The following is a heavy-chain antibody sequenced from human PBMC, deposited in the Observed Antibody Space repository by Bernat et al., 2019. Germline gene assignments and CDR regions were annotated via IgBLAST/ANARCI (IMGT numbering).Heavy chain of an antibody. Sequence: EVQLVESGGGLVQPGGSLRLSCAASGFTVSSNYMSWVRQAPGKGLEWVSVIYSGGSTYYADSVEGRFTISRDNSKNTMYLKMNSLRAEDTAVYYCARDTHDSSGYYAPGASWGQGTLVTVSS. CDR3: ARDTHDSSGYYAPGAS. J-gene: IGHJ5*02. V-gene: IGHV3-66*01. CDR2: IYSGGST. D-gene: IGHD3-22*01. CDR1: GFTVSSNY.